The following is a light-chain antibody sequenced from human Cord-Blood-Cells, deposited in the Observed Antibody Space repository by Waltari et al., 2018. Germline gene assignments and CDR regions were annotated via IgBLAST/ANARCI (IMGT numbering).Light chain of an antibody. CDR3: QQYGSSPFT. J-gene: IGKJ3*01. CDR1: QSVSSSY. CDR2: GAS. V-gene: IGKV3-20*01. Sequence: EIVLTQSPCTLSLSPGARATVSCRASQSVSSSYLAWYQQKPGQAPRLLIYGASSRATGIPDRFSGSGSGTDFTLTISRLEPEDFAVYYCQQYGSSPFTFGPGTKVDIK.